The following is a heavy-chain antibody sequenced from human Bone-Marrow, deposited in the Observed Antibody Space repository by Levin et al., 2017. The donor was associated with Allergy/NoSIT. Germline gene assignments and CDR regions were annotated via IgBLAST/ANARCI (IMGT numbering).Heavy chain of an antibody. CDR3: VGGVYFSAIVTLDY. CDR2: TYYRATT. D-gene: IGHD5-18*01. Sequence: SETLSLTCTVSGGSITNYYWSWIRQPPGKGLEWIGYTYYRATTNYNPSLKSRVSISVDPSKNQLSLKLSSVTAADTAVYYCVGGVYFSAIVTLDYWGKGTLVTVSS. V-gene: IGHV4-59*01. CDR1: GGSITNYY. J-gene: IGHJ4*02.